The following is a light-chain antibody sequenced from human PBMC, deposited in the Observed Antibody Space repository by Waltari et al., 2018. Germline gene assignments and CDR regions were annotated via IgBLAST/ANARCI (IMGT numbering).Light chain of an antibody. Sequence: QSVLTHPPSVSGAPGQRVPSPSPGSSSNTGQGYDVHWYQQLPGTAPKLLIHDDINRPSGVPDRFSGSKSATSASLAITGLQAEDEADYYCQSYDGRLNAWVFGGGTKLTVL. CDR1: SSNTGQGYD. CDR2: DDI. J-gene: IGLJ3*02. CDR3: QSYDGRLNAWV. V-gene: IGLV1-40*01.